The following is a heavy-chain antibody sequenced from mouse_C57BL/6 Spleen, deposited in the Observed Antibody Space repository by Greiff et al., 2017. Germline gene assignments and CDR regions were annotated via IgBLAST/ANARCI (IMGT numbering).Heavy chain of an antibody. Sequence: EVQLQESEGGLVQPGSSMKLSCTASGFTFSDYYMAWVRQVPEKGLEWVANINYDGSSTYYLDSLKSRFIISRDNAKNILYLQMSSLKSEDTATYYCARGAIYYGSSGDAMDYWGQGTSVTVSS. CDR2: INYDGSST. CDR1: GFTFSDYY. D-gene: IGHD1-1*01. J-gene: IGHJ4*01. CDR3: ARGAIYYGSSGDAMDY. V-gene: IGHV5-16*01.